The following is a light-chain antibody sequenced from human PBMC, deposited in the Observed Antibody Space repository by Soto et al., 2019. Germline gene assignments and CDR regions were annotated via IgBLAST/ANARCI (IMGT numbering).Light chain of an antibody. J-gene: IGKJ1*01. Sequence: EIALTQSRGTLSLSPGAAATLSFRASQTVTTRYLAWYQQRPGQSPRLLIYGASNRATGIPDRFSGSGSGTDFTLTISGLEPEDFAVYYCQQCGRWPGTFGQGTKVDIK. CDR3: QQCGRWPGT. V-gene: IGKV3-20*01. CDR2: GAS. CDR1: QTVTTRY.